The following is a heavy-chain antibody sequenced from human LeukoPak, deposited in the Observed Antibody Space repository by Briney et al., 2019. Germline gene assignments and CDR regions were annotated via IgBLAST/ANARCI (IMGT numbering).Heavy chain of an antibody. D-gene: IGHD4-23*01. CDR3: ARHRNDYGGNSFRD. J-gene: IGHJ4*02. Sequence: SETLSLTCTVSGGSISSSYWSWIRQPPGKKLEWIAYIYYTGSTNYNPSLKSRATISVDTSKNHFSLELSSVTAADTAVYFCARHRNDYGGNSFRDWGQGTPVTVSS. CDR1: GGSISSSY. CDR2: IYYTGST. V-gene: IGHV4-59*08.